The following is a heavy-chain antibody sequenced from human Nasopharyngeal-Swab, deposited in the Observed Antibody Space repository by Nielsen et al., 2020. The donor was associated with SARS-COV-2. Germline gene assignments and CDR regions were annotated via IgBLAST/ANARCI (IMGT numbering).Heavy chain of an antibody. J-gene: IGHJ5*02. D-gene: IGHD3-3*01. CDR3: ARDSDYYDFWSGYPYNWFDP. V-gene: IGHV4-59*12. Sequence: SETLSLTCTVSGGSISSYYWSWIRQPPGKGLEWMGYIYYSGSTNYNPSLKSRVTISVDTSKNQFSLKLSSVTAADTAVYYCARDSDYYDFWSGYPYNWFDPWGQGTLVTVSS. CDR1: GGSISSYY. CDR2: IYYSGST.